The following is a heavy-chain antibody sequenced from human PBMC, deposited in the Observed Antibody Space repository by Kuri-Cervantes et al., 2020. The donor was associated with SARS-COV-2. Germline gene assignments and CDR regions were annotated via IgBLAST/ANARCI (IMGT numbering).Heavy chain of an antibody. CDR3: TTERGYCSSTSCYGVCWFDP. CDR2: ISGSGGST. CDR1: GFTFSSYA. V-gene: IGHV3-23*01. D-gene: IGHD2-2*01. Sequence: GGSLRLPCAPSGFTFSSYAMSWVRQAPGKGLVWVSAISGSGGSTYYADSVKGRFTISRDNSKNTLYLQMNSLRAEDTAVYYCTTERGYCSSTSCYGVCWFDPWGQGTLVTVSS. J-gene: IGHJ5*02.